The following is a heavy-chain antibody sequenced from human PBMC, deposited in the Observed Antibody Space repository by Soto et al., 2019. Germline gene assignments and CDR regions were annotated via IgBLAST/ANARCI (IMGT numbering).Heavy chain of an antibody. D-gene: IGHD2-2*01. Sequence: GGPRRPPCAALGTSLRNNGLNWGGKAPGKGLEGGSASSGSGGATFYAESVRGRFTSSRDNSKSTLYVQIDSPRAKDTAIYYWARAISTSSLYYFDSWGQGTLVTVSS. J-gene: IGHJ4*02. V-gene: IGHV3-23*01. CDR3: ARAISTSSLYYFDS. CDR2: SSGSGGAT. CDR1: GTSLRNNG.